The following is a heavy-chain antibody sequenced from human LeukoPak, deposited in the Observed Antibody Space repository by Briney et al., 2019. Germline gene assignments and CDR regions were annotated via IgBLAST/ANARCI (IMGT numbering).Heavy chain of an antibody. CDR3: ARNYHIFTSWYFDP. CDR2: INPNNGGT. CDR1: GYTFTTYF. J-gene: IGHJ5*02. V-gene: IGHV1-46*01. D-gene: IGHD3-9*01. Sequence: VASVKVSCKASGYTFTTYFMHWLRQAPGQRLEWMGIINPNNGGTTYAQKFQGRVTMTRDMSTNTLYMELSSLRSEDTAVYYCARNYHIFTSWYFDPWGQGSLVTVSS.